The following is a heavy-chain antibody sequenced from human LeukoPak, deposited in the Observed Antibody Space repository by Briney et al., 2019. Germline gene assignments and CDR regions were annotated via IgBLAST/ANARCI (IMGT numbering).Heavy chain of an antibody. Sequence: ASETLSLTCTVSGGSISSSSYYWGWIRQPPGKGLEWIGSIYYSGSTYYNPSLKSRVTISVDTSKNQFSLKLSSVTAADTAVYYCASLNPRGAAPLDYWGQGTLVTVSS. CDR1: GGSISSSSYY. CDR3: ASLNPRGAAPLDY. J-gene: IGHJ4*02. D-gene: IGHD3-10*01. CDR2: IYYSGST. V-gene: IGHV4-39*01.